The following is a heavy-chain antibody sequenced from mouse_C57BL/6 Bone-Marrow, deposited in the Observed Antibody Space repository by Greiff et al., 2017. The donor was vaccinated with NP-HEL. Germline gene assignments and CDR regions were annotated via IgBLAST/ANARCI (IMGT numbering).Heavy chain of an antibody. CDR2: IDPENGDT. Sequence: EVMLVESGAELVRPGASVKLSCTASGFNIKDDYMHWVKQRPEQGLEWIGWIDPENGDTEYASKFQGKATITADTSSNTAYLQLSSLTSEDTAVYYCTHYDYDHYFDYWGQGTTLTVSS. J-gene: IGHJ2*01. V-gene: IGHV14-4*01. CDR3: THYDYDHYFDY. D-gene: IGHD2-4*01. CDR1: GFNIKDDY.